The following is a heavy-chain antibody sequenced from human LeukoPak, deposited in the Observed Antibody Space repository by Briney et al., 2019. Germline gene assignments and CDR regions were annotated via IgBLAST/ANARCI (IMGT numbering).Heavy chain of an antibody. CDR3: ARDIAAAGTFYYYYMDV. Sequence: PGGSLILSCAAAGFSVDEYGMSGVRQVPGRGLEWGARRGQGGGEKYYVDSVKGRFTISRDNAKNSLYLQMSSLRAEDTAVYYCARDIAAAGTFYYYYMDVWGKGTTVTVSS. V-gene: IGHV3-7*01. CDR2: RGQGGGEK. CDR1: GFSVDEYG. J-gene: IGHJ6*03. D-gene: IGHD6-13*01.